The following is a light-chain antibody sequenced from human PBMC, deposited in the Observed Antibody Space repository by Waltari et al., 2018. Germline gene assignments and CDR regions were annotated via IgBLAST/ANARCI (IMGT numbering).Light chain of an antibody. Sequence: DIVMTQTPLSLPVTPGEPASIPCRSSQSLLHSNGNTYLYWFLQKPGQPPRLLIYIVSNRFSGVPDRFSGSGSGTDFTLKISRVEAEDVGVYYCMQALQTPRTFGGGTKVEIK. J-gene: IGKJ4*01. CDR1: QSLLHSNGNTY. CDR2: IVS. CDR3: MQALQTPRT. V-gene: IGKV2-29*02.